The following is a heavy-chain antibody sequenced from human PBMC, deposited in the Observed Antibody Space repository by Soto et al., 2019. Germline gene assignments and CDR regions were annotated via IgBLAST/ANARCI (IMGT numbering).Heavy chain of an antibody. D-gene: IGHD3-9*01. Sequence: GESLKISCKGSGYSFTGYWISWVRQMPGKGLEWMGRIDPSDSYINDSPSFQGHVTISADKSISTAYLQWSSLKASDAAMYYCARHGAHYYDILTGFDYWGQGTLVTVSS. V-gene: IGHV5-10-1*01. CDR1: GYSFTGYW. CDR3: ARHGAHYYDILTGFDY. J-gene: IGHJ4*02. CDR2: IDPSDSYI.